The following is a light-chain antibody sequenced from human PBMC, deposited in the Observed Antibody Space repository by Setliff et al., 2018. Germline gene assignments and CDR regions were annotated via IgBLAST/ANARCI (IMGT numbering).Light chain of an antibody. CDR2: EVS. CDR1: RSDVGGYNY. Sequence: QSVLAQPASVSGSPGQSITISCTGTRSDVGGYNYVSWYQQHPGKVPKLMIYEVSNRPSGVSNRFSGSKSGNTASLTISRLQTEDEADYYCTSYTSSSSYVFGSGTK. J-gene: IGLJ1*01. V-gene: IGLV2-14*01. CDR3: TSYTSSSSYV.